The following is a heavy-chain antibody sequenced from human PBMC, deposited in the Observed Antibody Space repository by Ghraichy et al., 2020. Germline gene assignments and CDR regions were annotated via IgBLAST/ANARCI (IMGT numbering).Heavy chain of an antibody. CDR1: GGSISSYY. V-gene: IGHV4-59*08. CDR3: ARLGDAFDI. J-gene: IGHJ3*02. CDR2: IYYSGST. Sequence: SETLSLTCTVSGGSISSYYWSWIRQPPGKGLEWIGYIYYSGSTNYNPSLKSRVTISVDTSKNPFSLKLSSVTAADTAVYYCARLGDAFDIWGQGTMVTVSS. D-gene: IGHD3-16*01.